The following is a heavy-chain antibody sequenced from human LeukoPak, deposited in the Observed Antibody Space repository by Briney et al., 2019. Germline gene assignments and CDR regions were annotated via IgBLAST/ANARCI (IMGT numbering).Heavy chain of an antibody. V-gene: IGHV4-59*08. D-gene: IGHD6-19*01. J-gene: IGHJ6*02. CDR1: GGSISSYY. CDR3: ARHISSGWPNYYYYGMDV. Sequence: SETLSLTCTVSGGSISSYYWSWIRQPPGKGLERIGYIYYSGSTNYNPSLKSRVTISVDTSKNQFSLKLSSVTAADTAVYYCARHISSGWPNYYYYGMDVWGQGTTVTVSS. CDR2: IYYSGST.